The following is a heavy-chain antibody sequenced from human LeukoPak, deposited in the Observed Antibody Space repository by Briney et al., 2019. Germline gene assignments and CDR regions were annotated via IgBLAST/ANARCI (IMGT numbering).Heavy chain of an antibody. CDR1: GFTFSSYS. CDR3: ARVGISMSYYYMDV. D-gene: IGHD3-10*02. V-gene: IGHV4-39*07. Sequence: GSLRLSCAASGFTFSSYSMNWVRQAPGKGLEWIGSIYYSGSTYYNPSLKSRVTISVDTSKNQFSLKLSSVTAADTAVYYCARVGISMSYYYMDVWGKGTTVTISS. J-gene: IGHJ6*03. CDR2: IYYSGST.